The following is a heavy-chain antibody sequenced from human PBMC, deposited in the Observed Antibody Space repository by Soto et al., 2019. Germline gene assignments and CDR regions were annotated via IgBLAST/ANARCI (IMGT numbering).Heavy chain of an antibody. CDR2: INPNSGGT. Sequence: QVQLVQSGAEVKKPGASVKVSCETSGYTFTDHYLHWVRQAPGQGLKWMGWINPNSGGTNYAQKFQGRVTMTRDTSISTAYMELSRLRYDDTAMYYCASCTNGACFLYGMDVWGQGTTVTVSS. J-gene: IGHJ6*02. CDR3: ASCTNGACFLYGMDV. CDR1: GYTFTDHY. V-gene: IGHV1-2*02. D-gene: IGHD2-8*01.